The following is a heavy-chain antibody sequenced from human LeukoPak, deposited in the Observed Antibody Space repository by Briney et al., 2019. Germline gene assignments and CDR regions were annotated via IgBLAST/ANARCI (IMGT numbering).Heavy chain of an antibody. D-gene: IGHD3-10*01. CDR3: ARSGRWFGEQSLIPDY. CDR1: GYTFTGYY. V-gene: IGHV1-2*02. CDR2: ISPNSGGT. Sequence: RASVKVSCKASGYTFTGYYMHWVRQAPGQGLEWMGWISPNSGGTNYVQKFQGRVTMTRDTSISTAYMELSRLRSGDTAVYYCARSGRWFGEQSLIPDYWGQGTLVTVSS. J-gene: IGHJ4*02.